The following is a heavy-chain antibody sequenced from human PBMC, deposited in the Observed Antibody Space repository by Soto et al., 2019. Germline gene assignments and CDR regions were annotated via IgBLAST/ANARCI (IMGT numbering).Heavy chain of an antibody. J-gene: IGHJ4*02. D-gene: IGHD7-27*01. CDR1: GFTVSTYG. V-gene: IGHV3-30*03. CDR2: ISRDGGTK. Sequence: QVQLVESGGGVVQPGRSLRLSCAVSGFTVSTYGMHWVRQAPGKGLEWVAVISRDGGTKYYADSVKGRFTISRDNSRNTLFMEMKSLIGDDMAVYYCTGEVASGYWGQGTLVTVSS. CDR3: TGEVASGY.